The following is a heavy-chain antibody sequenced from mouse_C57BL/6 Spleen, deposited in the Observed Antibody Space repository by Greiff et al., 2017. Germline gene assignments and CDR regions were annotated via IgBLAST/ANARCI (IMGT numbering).Heavy chain of an antibody. V-gene: IGHV1-81*01. D-gene: IGHD2-1*01. J-gene: IGHJ2*01. CDR2: IYPRSGNT. CDR3: ASPMVTTYYFDY. Sequence: VQLVESGAELARPGASVKLSCKASGYTFTSYGISWVKQRTGQGLEWIGEIYPRSGNTYYNEKFKGKATLTADKSSSTAYMELRSLTSEDSAVYFCASPMVTTYYFDYWGQGTTLTVSS. CDR1: GYTFTSYG.